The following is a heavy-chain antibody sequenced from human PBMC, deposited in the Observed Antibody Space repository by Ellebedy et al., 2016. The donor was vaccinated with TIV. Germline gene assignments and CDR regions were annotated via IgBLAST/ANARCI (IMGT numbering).Heavy chain of an antibody. Sequence: GGSLRLSCAASGFTFSIYWMSWVRQAPGKGLECVANIKQDGSEKSYVDSVKGRFTISRDNSKNTLYLQMNSLRAEDTAVYYCATSTMVRGAFDIWGQGTMVTVSS. CDR2: IKQDGSEK. J-gene: IGHJ3*02. CDR3: ATSTMVRGAFDI. V-gene: IGHV3-7*01. D-gene: IGHD3-10*01. CDR1: GFTFSIYW.